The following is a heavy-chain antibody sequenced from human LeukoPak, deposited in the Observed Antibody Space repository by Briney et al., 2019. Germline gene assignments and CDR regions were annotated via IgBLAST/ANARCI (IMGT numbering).Heavy chain of an antibody. V-gene: IGHV1-69*01. CDR1: GGTFSSYA. D-gene: IGHD3-3*01. J-gene: IGHJ5*02. CDR3: ARDVGDFRSGYYTSWFDP. Sequence: GASVKVSCKASGGTFSSYAISWVRQAPGQGLEWMGGIIPIFGTANYAQKFQGRVTITADESTSTAYMELSSLRSEDTAVYYCARDVGDFRSGYYTSWFDPWGQGTLVTVSS. CDR2: IIPIFGTA.